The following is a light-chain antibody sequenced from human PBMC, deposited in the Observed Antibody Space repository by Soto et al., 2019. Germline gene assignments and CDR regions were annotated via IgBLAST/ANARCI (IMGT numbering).Light chain of an antibody. CDR2: DVS. V-gene: IGLV2-14*01. CDR3: SSYTSSSTPVV. J-gene: IGLJ2*01. CDR1: SSDVGGYNY. Sequence: QSALTQPASVSGSPGQSITISCTGTSSDVGGYNYVSWYQQHPGKAPKLMIYDVSNRPSGVSNRFSGSKSGNTASLTISGPQAEDEADYYGSSYTSSSTPVVFGGGTKVTVL.